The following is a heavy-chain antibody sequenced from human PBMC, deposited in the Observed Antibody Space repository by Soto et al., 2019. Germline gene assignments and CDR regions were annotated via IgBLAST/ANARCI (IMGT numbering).Heavy chain of an antibody. D-gene: IGHD3-22*01. CDR2: ISAYNGNT. V-gene: IGHV1-18*01. J-gene: IGHJ4*02. CDR1: GYTFTSYG. CDR3: ARGPPSYYDSSGYYKSFDY. Sequence: QVQLVQSGAEVKKPGASVKVSCKASGYTFTSYGISWVRQAPGQGLEWMGWISAYNGNTNYAQKLQGRVTMTTDTPTRTAYMELRSLRSDDTAVYYCARGPPSYYDSSGYYKSFDYWGQGTLVTVSS.